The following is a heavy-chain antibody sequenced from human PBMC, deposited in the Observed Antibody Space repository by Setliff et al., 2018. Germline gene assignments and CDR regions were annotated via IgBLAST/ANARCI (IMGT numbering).Heavy chain of an antibody. J-gene: IGHJ6*03. Sequence: SETLSLTCIVPGGSISSYYWSWIRQPAGKGLEWIGRIYTSGSANYNPSLKSRVTMSIDTSKNQFSLKLNSVTAADMAVYYCAREQWLDPPGYYYMDVWAKGTTVTVSS. D-gene: IGHD6-19*01. CDR2: IYTSGSA. CDR1: GGSISSYY. V-gene: IGHV4-4*07. CDR3: AREQWLDPPGYYYMDV.